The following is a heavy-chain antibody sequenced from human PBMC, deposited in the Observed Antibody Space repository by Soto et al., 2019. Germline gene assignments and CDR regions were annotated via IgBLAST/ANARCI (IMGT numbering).Heavy chain of an antibody. CDR2: ISSTGTYL. CDR1: GFTFSAYN. D-gene: IGHD3-10*01. V-gene: IGHV3-21*01. CDR3: ARQLHFGELSLGF. J-gene: IGHJ4*02. Sequence: GGSLRRSCAASGFTFSAYNIYWVRHAPGKGLEWVSFISSTGTYLNYAASLKGRFTISRDNANSSVFLQMDNLSAEDTAVYYCARQLHFGELSLGFWGQGTLVTVSS.